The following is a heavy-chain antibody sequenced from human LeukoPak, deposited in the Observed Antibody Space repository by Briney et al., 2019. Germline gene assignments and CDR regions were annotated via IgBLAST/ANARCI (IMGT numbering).Heavy chain of an antibody. J-gene: IGHJ5*02. V-gene: IGHV4-39*07. CDR2: VYFTGST. D-gene: IGHD3-22*01. CDR3: AVDDRGFDP. CDR1: GGSLSSRSHY. Sequence: PSETLSLTCTVSGGSLSSRSHYWGCIRQFPGKGLQWIASVYFTGSTYYNPSLTSRATMSVDTSKRHFSLRLTSVTAADAAVYYCAVDDRGFDPWGQGTLVTVSS.